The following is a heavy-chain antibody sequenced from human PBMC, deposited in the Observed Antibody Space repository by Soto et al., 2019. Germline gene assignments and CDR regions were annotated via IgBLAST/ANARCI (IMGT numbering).Heavy chain of an antibody. CDR1: GSIFRGYG. J-gene: IGHJ4*02. Sequence: PGGSLRLACAASGSIFRGYGMHWVRQAPGKGLEWVAVIRYDGSNINYADSVMGRFTISRDNSKNTLYLEMNSLRAEDTAVYYCARDGIGGTTLPGYLDYWGQGNLVTVSS. V-gene: IGHV3-33*01. CDR3: ARDGIGGTTLPGYLDY. CDR2: IRYDGSNI. D-gene: IGHD2-15*01.